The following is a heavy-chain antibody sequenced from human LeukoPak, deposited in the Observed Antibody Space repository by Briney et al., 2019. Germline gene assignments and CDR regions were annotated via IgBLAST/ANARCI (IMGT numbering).Heavy chain of an antibody. CDR3: GRRNVLTYYGMDV. D-gene: IGHD2-15*01. CDR2: IYYSGST. J-gene: IGHJ6*02. CDR1: GGSISSYY. V-gene: IGHV4-59*08. Sequence: SETLSLTCTVSGGSISSYYWSWIRQPPGKGLEWIGYIYYSGSTNYNPSLKSRVTISVDTSKNQFSLKLSSVTAADTAVYYCGRRNVLTYYGMDVWGQGTTVTVSS.